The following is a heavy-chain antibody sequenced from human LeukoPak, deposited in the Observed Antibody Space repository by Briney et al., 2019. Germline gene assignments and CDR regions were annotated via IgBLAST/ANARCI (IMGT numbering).Heavy chain of an antibody. V-gene: IGHV1-2*04. CDR3: ARGNPVERYFDWLHPLNV. CDR1: GYTFTGYY. CDR2: INPNSGGT. J-gene: IGHJ6*02. D-gene: IGHD3-9*01. Sequence: ASVKVSCKASGYTFTGYYMHWVRQAPGQGLEWMGWINPNSGGTNYAQKFQGWVTMTRDTSISTAYMELSRLRSDDTAVYYCARGNPVERYFDWLHPLNVWGQGTTVTVSS.